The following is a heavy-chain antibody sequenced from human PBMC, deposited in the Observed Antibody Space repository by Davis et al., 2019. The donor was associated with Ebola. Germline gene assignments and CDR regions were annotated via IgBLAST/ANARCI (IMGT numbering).Heavy chain of an antibody. V-gene: IGHV4-34*01. D-gene: IGHD3-10*01. CDR3: ARRPHLKSDFGSDAFDI. Sequence: SETLSLTCAVYVGSFRGYYWSWIRRPPGKGLEWIGSIYYRGKTYYNPSLKSRVTISLDTSKNQFSLKLRSVAAADTAVYYCARRPHLKSDFGSDAFDIWGQGTTVTVSS. CDR2: IYYRGKT. J-gene: IGHJ3*02. CDR1: VGSFRGYY.